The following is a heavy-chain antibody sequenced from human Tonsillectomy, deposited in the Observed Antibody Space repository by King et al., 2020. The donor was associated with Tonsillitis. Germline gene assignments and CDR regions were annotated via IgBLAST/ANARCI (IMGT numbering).Heavy chain of an antibody. CDR3: ARDSYSSGWYCYYYYYMDV. CDR2: IYYSGST. CDR1: GGSISSYY. V-gene: IGHV4-59*01. D-gene: IGHD6-19*01. Sequence: VQLQESGPGLVKPSETLSLTCTVSGGSISSYYWSWIRQPPGKGLEWIGYIYYSGSTNYNPSLKSRVTISVDTSKNQFSLKLSSVTAADTAVYYCARDSYSSGWYCYYYYYMDVWGKGTTVTVSS. J-gene: IGHJ6*03.